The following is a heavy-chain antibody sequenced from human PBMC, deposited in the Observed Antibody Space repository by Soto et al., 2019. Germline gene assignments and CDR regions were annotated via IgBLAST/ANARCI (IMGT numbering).Heavy chain of an antibody. J-gene: IGHJ6*02. D-gene: IGHD5-18*01. CDR2: ISAYNGNT. V-gene: IGHV1-18*01. Sequence: QVQLVQSGAEVKKPGASVKVSCKASGYTFTSYGISWVRQAPGQGREWMGWISAYNGNTNYAQKLQVRVTMTTDTSTSTAYMELRSLRSDDTAVDYCARRRSVDTAMASYYYYGMYVWGQGTTVTVSS. CDR3: ARRRSVDTAMASYYYYGMYV. CDR1: GYTFTSYG.